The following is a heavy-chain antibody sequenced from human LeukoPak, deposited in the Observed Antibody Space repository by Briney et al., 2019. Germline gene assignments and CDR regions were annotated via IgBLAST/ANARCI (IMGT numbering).Heavy chain of an antibody. CDR2: ISVYNGNT. D-gene: IGHD4/OR15-4a*01. V-gene: IGHV1-18*01. J-gene: IGHJ4*02. CDR1: GYTFTSYG. CDR3: ARGRLTDYGHLFMSDY. Sequence: ASVKVSCKASGYTFTSYGISWVRQAPGQGLEWMGWISVYNGNTNYAQKFQGRVTLTRDTITNIAYMELRSLRSDDTAVYYCARGRLTDYGHLFMSDYWGQGTLVTVSS.